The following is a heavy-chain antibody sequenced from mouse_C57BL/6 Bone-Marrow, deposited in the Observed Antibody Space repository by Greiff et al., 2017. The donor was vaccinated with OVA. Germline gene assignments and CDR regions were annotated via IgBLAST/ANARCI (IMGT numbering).Heavy chain of an antibody. V-gene: IGHV1-81*01. D-gene: IGHD3-3*01. J-gene: IGHJ4*01. CDR2: IYPRSGNT. CDR1: GYTFTSYG. Sequence: QVQLQQSGAELARPGASVKLSCKASGYTFTSYGISWVKQRTGQGLEWIGEIYPRSGNTYYNEKFKGQATLTADKSSSNAYMELRSLTSEDTAVFFCERYVGHARDTWGKGPSAPVPS. CDR3: ERYVGHARDT.